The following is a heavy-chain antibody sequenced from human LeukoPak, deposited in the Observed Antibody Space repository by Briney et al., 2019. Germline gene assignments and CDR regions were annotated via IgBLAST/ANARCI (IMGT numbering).Heavy chain of an antibody. CDR1: GYTFTSYG. Sequence: ASVKVSCKASGYTFTSYGISWVRQAPGQGLEWMGWISAYNGNTDYAQNFQGRVTMTTDTSTTTAYMEPRSLRSDDTAVYYCARDCSSSSCYYYPWGQGTLVTVSS. CDR2: ISAYNGNT. V-gene: IGHV1-18*01. J-gene: IGHJ5*02. D-gene: IGHD2-2*01. CDR3: ARDCSSSSCYYYP.